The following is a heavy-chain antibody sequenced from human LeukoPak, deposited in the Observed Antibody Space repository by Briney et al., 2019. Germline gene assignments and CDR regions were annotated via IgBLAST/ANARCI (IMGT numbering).Heavy chain of an antibody. D-gene: IGHD3-22*01. CDR2: INHSGST. J-gene: IGHJ6*03. CDR3: ARSSEGRYYYDSSGFSYYYYYMDV. Sequence: SETLSLTCAVYGGSFSGYYWSWIRQPPGKGLEWIGEINHSGSTYYNPSLRSRVTISVDTSKNQFSLKLSSVTAADTAVYYCARSSEGRYYYDSSGFSYYYYYMDVWGKGTTVTISS. CDR1: GGSFSGYY. V-gene: IGHV4-34*01.